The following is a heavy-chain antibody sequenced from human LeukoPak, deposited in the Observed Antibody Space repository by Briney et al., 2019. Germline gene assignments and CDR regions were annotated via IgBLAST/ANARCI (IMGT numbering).Heavy chain of an antibody. CDR3: ARTADYYDSSGYYYDY. D-gene: IGHD3-22*01. CDR2: ISSSSSSYI. V-gene: IGHV3-21*01. Sequence: GGSLRLSCAASGFTFSSYSMNWVRQAPGKGLEWVSSISSSSSSYIYYADSVKGRFTISRDNAKNSLYLQMNSLRAEDTAVYYCARTADYYDSSGYYYDYWGQGTLVTVSS. CDR1: GFTFSSYS. J-gene: IGHJ4*02.